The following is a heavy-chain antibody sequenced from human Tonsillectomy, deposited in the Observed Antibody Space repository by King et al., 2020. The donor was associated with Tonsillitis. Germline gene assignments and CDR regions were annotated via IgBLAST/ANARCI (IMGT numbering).Heavy chain of an antibody. J-gene: IGHJ4*02. V-gene: IGHV3-48*04. CDR1: GFTFSSYS. D-gene: IGHD1-26*01. CDR2: IRSSSSTI. CDR3: ARDRGWELLSY. Sequence: VQLVESGGGLVQPGGSLRLSCAASGFTFSSYSMNWVRQAPGKGLEWVSYIRSSSSTIYYADSVKGRFTISRDNAKNSLYLQMNSLRAEDTAVYYCARDRGWELLSYWGQGTLVTVSS.